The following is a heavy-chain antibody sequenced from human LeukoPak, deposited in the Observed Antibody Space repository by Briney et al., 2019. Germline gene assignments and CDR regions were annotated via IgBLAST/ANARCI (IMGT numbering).Heavy chain of an antibody. Sequence: GGSLRLSCAASGFTFANTWMHWVRQAPGKGLVWLSLINNDGSTTNYADSVKGRFTISRDNAKNTVYLQMNSLRAEDTAVYYCAIGGTYGSDSWGQGTLVTVSS. CDR3: AIGGTYGSDS. J-gene: IGHJ4*02. CDR1: GFTFANTW. CDR2: INNDGSTT. D-gene: IGHD3-10*01. V-gene: IGHV3-74*01.